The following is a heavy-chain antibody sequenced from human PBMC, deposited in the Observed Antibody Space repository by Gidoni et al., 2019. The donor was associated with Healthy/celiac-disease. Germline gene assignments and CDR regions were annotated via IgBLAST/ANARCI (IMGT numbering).Heavy chain of an antibody. D-gene: IGHD3-22*01. CDR1: GGTFSSYA. CDR3: APSVDSSGPSSN. CDR2: IIPIFGTA. Sequence: QVQLVQSGAEVKKPGSSVTVSCKASGGTFSSYAISWGQQAPGQGLEWLGVIIPIFGTATYAQKFQGRVTITADESTSTAYMELSSLRSEDTAVYYCAPSVDSSGPSSNWGQGTLVTVSS. J-gene: IGHJ4*02. V-gene: IGHV1-69*01.